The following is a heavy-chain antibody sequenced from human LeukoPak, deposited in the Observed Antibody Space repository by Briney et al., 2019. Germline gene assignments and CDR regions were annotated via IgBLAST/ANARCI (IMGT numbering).Heavy chain of an antibody. V-gene: IGHV3-48*01. CDR1: GFIFCNYG. J-gene: IGHJ4*02. CDR2: IGSNIKSI. D-gene: IGHD6-6*01. CDR3: ARGGAARPDY. Sequence: GGSLRLSCTASGFIFCNYGMDWVRQAPGKGLEWVSYIGSNIKSIDYADSVKGRFTISRDNAKNSLFLQMNSLRAEDTAVYYCARGGAARPDYWAQGTLVTVSS.